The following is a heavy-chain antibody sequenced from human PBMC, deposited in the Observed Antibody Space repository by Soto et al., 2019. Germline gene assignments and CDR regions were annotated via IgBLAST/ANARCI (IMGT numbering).Heavy chain of an antibody. CDR2: MNPGSGKT. CDR1: GYTFINFD. CDR3: ARRDSGGTLNWFGP. J-gene: IGHJ5*02. Sequence: ASVKVSCKASGYTFINFDISWVRQAAGQGLEWLGWMNPGSGKTGYASKFQGRVAMTRDASTGTSHLELSSLTSDDTAVYYCARRDSGGTLNWFGPWGRGPLVRASS. D-gene: IGHD3-16*01. V-gene: IGHV1-8*02.